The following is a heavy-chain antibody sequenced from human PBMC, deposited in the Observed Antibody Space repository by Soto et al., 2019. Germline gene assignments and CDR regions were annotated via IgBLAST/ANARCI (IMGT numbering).Heavy chain of an antibody. J-gene: IGHJ3*02. V-gene: IGHV2-5*02. CDR2: LYWDDDK. Sequence: QITLKESGPTLVKPTQTLTLTCTFSGFSLSTSGVGVGWIRQPPGKALEWLALLYWDDDKRYSPSLKSRLTTTKETSKSQGVLTTTNMDSVDTATYYCAHTPVPDAFDIWGQGKMVTVSS. CDR1: GFSLSTSGVG. D-gene: IGHD4-17*01. CDR3: AHTPVPDAFDI.